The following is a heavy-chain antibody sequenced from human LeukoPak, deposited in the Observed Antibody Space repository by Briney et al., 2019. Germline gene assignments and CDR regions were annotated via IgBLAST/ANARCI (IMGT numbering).Heavy chain of an antibody. Sequence: SETLSLTCTVSGDSISSYYWSWIREAPGKGLEWIGNIYYSGSTSYNPSLKSRVTVSVDTSKNQFSLKLSSVTAADTAVYYCARHGTLGSTTYPLDYWGQGTLVTVSS. J-gene: IGHJ4*02. V-gene: IGHV4-59*08. CDR1: GDSISSYY. CDR3: ARHGTLGSTTYPLDY. D-gene: IGHD1-26*01. CDR2: IYYSGST.